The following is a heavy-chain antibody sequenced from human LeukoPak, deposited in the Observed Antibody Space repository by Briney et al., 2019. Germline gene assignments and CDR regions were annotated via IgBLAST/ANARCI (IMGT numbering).Heavy chain of an antibody. Sequence: GRSLRLSCAASGFTFSSYAMTWVRQAPGKGLEWVSSVSGSGGSTSCADSVKGRITICRDNSMNALFLQMNSRRPEDTAVYYCAKGGIQLWYYLDYWGQGTLVTVSS. CDR1: GFTFSSYA. V-gene: IGHV3-23*01. CDR2: VSGSGGST. J-gene: IGHJ4*02. D-gene: IGHD5-18*01. CDR3: AKGGIQLWYYLDY.